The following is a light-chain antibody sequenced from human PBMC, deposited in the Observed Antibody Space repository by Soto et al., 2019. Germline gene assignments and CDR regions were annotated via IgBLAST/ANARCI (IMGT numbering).Light chain of an antibody. CDR2: DVS. J-gene: IGLJ1*01. CDR1: SSDVGGYNY. CDR3: CSYAGSYTLYV. V-gene: IGLV2-11*01. Sequence: QSVLTQPRSVSGSPGQSVTTSCTGTSSDVGGYNYVSWYQQHPGKAPKLMIYDVSKRPSGVPDRFSGSKSGNTASLTISGLQAEDEADYYCCSYAGSYTLYVFGTGTQLTVL.